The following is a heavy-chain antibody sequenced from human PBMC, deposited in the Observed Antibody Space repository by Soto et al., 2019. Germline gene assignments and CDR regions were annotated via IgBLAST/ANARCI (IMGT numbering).Heavy chain of an antibody. Sequence: SVKVSCKASGVTFNRQDMRWVRQAPGQGLEWMGGIIPMFGTPHCAEKFQDRVTITADESTGTAYLELSSLTSVDTATYYCTRSTNWNYEYYFDYWGQGTLVTVSS. CDR1: GVTFNRQD. D-gene: IGHD1-7*01. CDR3: TRSTNWNYEYYFDY. CDR2: IIPMFGTP. J-gene: IGHJ4*02. V-gene: IGHV1-69*13.